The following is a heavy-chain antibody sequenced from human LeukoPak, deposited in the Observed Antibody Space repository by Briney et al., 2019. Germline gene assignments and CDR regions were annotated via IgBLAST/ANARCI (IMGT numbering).Heavy chain of an antibody. CDR3: ARDRAVAGPYYYYYYGMDV. J-gene: IGHJ6*02. CDR2: IKQDGSEK. Sequence: PGGSLRLSCAASGFTFSSYWMSWVRQAPGKGLEWVANIKQDGSEKYYVDSVKGRFTISRDNAKNSLYLQMNSLRAEDTAVYYCARDRAVAGPYYYYYYGMDVWGQGTTVTVSS. V-gene: IGHV3-7*01. CDR1: GFTFSSYW. D-gene: IGHD6-19*01.